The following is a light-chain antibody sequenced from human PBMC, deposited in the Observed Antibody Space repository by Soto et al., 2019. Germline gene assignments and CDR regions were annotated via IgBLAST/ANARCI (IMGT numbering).Light chain of an antibody. CDR1: QTISSSY. CDR3: QQYGSSPGT. J-gene: IGKJ1*01. CDR2: GAS. Sequence: EVVLTQSPGTLSLSPGERATLSCRASQTISSSYLAWYQQKPAQAPRLLIYGASSRATGIPDRFSGRGSGTDFILTISRLEPEDFAVYYCQQYGSSPGTFGQGTKVEIK. V-gene: IGKV3-20*01.